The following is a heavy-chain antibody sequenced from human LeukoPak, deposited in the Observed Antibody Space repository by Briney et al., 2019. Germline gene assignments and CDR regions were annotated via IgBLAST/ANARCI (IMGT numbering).Heavy chain of an antibody. D-gene: IGHD4-17*01. CDR3: AKDYGAHAFDI. J-gene: IGHJ3*02. Sequence: ETLSLTCVVYGGTFSDYYWSWVRQAPGKGLEWVSAISGSGGSTYYADSVKGRFTISRDNSKNTLYLQMNSLRAEDTAVYYCAKDYGAHAFDIWGQGTMVTVSS. V-gene: IGHV3-23*01. CDR1: GGTFSDYY. CDR2: ISGSGGST.